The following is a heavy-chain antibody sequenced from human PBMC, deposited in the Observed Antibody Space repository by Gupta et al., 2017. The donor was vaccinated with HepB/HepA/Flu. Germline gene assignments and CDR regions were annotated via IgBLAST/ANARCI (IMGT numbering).Heavy chain of an antibody. J-gene: IGHJ3*02. Sequence: QVQLQESGPGRVKASETLSLTCTVSGGSMTSYYWNWIRQSPGKGLEWVGHIYYSGRTAYNPSLNSRVTISVDTSRSQFSLKLNSVSDADTAVYYCARDIDGSGNYPFDIWGQGTMVPVS. CDR3: ARDIDGSGNYPFDI. V-gene: IGHV4-59*01. D-gene: IGHD3-10*01. CDR2: IYYSGRT. CDR1: GGSMTSYY.